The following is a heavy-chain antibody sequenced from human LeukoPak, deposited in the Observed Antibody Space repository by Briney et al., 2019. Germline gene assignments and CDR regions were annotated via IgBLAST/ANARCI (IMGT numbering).Heavy chain of an antibody. CDR1: GFTFSSYW. J-gene: IGHJ4*02. V-gene: IGHV3-7*03. Sequence: TGGSLRLSCVASGFTFSSYWMTWVRQAPGKGLEWVADITEDGRGTYYMDSVKGRFIISRDNAKNSLFLEMNSLRAEDTAVYYCARDPLRRFDYWGQGTLVTASS. D-gene: IGHD3-9*01. CDR2: ITEDGRGT. CDR3: ARDPLRRFDY.